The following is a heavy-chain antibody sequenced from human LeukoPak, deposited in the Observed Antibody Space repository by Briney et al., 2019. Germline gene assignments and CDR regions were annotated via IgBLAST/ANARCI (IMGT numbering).Heavy chain of an antibody. CDR2: IKHDSSEK. CDR1: GIIFSDYW. V-gene: IGHV3-7*01. D-gene: IGHD3-16*01. CDR3: VNDLARRGGY. J-gene: IGHJ4*02. Sequence: GGSLRLSCAVSGIIFSDYWMSWVRQAPGKGLEWVANIKHDSSEKYYVDSVKGRFTISRDNAKNSLYMQMNSLRGEDTAVYYCVNDLARRGGYWGQGTLVTVSA.